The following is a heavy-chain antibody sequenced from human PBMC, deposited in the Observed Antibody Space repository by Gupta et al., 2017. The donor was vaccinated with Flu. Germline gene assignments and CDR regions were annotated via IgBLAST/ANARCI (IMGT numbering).Heavy chain of an antibody. CDR3: SREPEDSGHDYFDH. CDR1: GFTLSTYS. Sequence: EVRLVESGGGLVQPGGSLRLSCAASGFTLSTYSMNWVRQAPGKGLEWLSYISVSSRTIYYADAVKGRFTVSRDNAQNSLFLQMDSLRDEDTAVYYCSREPEDSGHDYFDHWGQGTQVIVSS. D-gene: IGHD5-12*01. CDR2: ISVSSRTI. J-gene: IGHJ4*02. V-gene: IGHV3-48*02.